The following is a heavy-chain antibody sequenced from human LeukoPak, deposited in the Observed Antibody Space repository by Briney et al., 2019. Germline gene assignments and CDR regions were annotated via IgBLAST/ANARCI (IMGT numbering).Heavy chain of an antibody. CDR3: ARDSLAAAGTFDY. J-gene: IGHJ4*02. V-gene: IGHV1-69*05. Sequence: SVKVSCKASGGTFSSYAISWVRQAPGQGLEWMGGIIPIFGTANYAQKFQGRVTITTDESTSTAYMELSSLRSEDTAVYYCARDSLAAAGTFDYWGQGTLVTVSS. D-gene: IGHD6-13*01. CDR2: IIPIFGTA. CDR1: GGTFSSYA.